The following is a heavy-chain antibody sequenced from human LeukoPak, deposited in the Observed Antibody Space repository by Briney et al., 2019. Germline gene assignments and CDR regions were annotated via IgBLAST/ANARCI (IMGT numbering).Heavy chain of an antibody. CDR3: ATDGRVKYGSGGFDP. CDR1: GYTFTSYA. CDR2: INAGNGNT. V-gene: IGHV1-3*01. D-gene: IGHD3-10*01. Sequence: ASVKVSCKASGYTFTSYAMHWVRQAPGQRLEWMGWINAGNGNTKYSQKFQGRVTITRDTSASTAYMELSSLRSGDTAVYDCATDGRVKYGSGGFDPWGQGTLVTVSS. J-gene: IGHJ5*02.